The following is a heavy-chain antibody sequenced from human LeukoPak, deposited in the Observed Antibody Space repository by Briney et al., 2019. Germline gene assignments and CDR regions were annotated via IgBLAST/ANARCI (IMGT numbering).Heavy chain of an antibody. CDR3: HTILGVALAADAFDI. D-gene: IGHD3-3*01. CDR1: GYTFTAYF. Sequence: ASVKVSCKASGYTFTAYFMHWVRQAPGQGLEWMGWINPKSGGTKYAEKFKGRVTMTRDTSISTAYMELSRLRSDDTAVYYCHTILGVALAADAFDIWGQGTMVTVSS. CDR2: INPKSGGT. J-gene: IGHJ3*02. V-gene: IGHV1-2*02.